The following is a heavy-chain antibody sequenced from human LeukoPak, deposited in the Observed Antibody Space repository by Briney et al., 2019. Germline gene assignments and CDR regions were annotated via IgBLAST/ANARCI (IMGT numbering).Heavy chain of an antibody. CDR2: IWYDGSNK. CDR3: AKVAGEQWLVWELDY. V-gene: IGHV3-33*06. D-gene: IGHD6-19*01. Sequence: GESLKISCAASGFTFSSYAMHWVRQAPGKGPEWVAVIWYDGSNKYYADSVKGRFTISRDNSKNTLYLQMNSLRAEDTAVYYCAKVAGEQWLVWELDYWGQGTLVTVSS. CDR1: GFTFSSYA. J-gene: IGHJ4*02.